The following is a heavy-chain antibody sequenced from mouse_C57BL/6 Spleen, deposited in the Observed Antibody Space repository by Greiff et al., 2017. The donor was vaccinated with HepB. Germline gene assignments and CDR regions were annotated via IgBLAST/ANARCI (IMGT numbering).Heavy chain of an antibody. CDR3: ARGIYYGNYDYFDY. V-gene: IGHV1-81*01. J-gene: IGHJ2*01. Sequence: VKLQESGAELARPGASVKLSCKASGYTFTSYGISWVKQRTGQGLEWIGEIYPRSGNTYYNEKFKGKATLTADKSSSTAYMELRSLTSEDSAVYFCARGIYYGNYDYFDYWGQGTTLTVSS. CDR2: IYPRSGNT. CDR1: GYTFTSYG. D-gene: IGHD2-1*01.